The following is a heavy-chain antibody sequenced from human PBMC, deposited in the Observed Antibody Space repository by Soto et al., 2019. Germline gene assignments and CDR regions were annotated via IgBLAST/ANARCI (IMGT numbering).Heavy chain of an antibody. CDR2: TRNKANSYTT. CDR3: ARYGYDSSGYFHPY. J-gene: IGHJ4*02. D-gene: IGHD3-22*01. Sequence: EVQLVESGGGLVQPGGSLRLSCAASGFTFSDRYMDWVRQAPGKGLEWVGRTRNKANSYTTEYAASVKGRFTISRDDSKNSLYLQMNSLKTEDTAVYYCARYGYDSSGYFHPYWGQGTLVTVSS. CDR1: GFTFSDRY. V-gene: IGHV3-72*01.